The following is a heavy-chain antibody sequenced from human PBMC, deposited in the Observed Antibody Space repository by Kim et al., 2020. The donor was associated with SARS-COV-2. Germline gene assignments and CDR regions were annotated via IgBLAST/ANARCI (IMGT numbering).Heavy chain of an antibody. CDR1: GFTFSSYW. Sequence: GGSLRLSCAASGFTFSSYWMHWVRQAPGKGLVWVSRINSDGSSTSYADSVKGRFTISRDNAKNTLYLQMNSLRAEDTAVYYCAREGEGAVAGSGDYYYGMDVWGQGTTVTVSS. CDR2: INSDGSST. J-gene: IGHJ6*02. D-gene: IGHD6-19*01. CDR3: AREGEGAVAGSGDYYYGMDV. V-gene: IGHV3-74*01.